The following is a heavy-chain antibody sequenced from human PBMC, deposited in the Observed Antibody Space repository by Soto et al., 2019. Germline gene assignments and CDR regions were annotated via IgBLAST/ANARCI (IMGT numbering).Heavy chain of an antibody. Sequence: EVQLLESAGGLVQPGGSLRLSCAASGFTFSSYAMSWVRQAPEKGLEWVSTFTGSGNTYYADSVKGRFTISRDNSKNILYLQMNSLRAEDTAVYYCAREFASGSPNYDYWGLGTLVIVSS. CDR1: GFTFSSYA. CDR2: FTGSGNT. CDR3: AREFASGSPNYDY. D-gene: IGHD3-10*01. V-gene: IGHV3-23*01. J-gene: IGHJ4*02.